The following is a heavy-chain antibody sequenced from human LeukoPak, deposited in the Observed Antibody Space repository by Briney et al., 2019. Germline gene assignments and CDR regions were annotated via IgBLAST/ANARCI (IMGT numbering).Heavy chain of an antibody. J-gene: IGHJ5*02. CDR3: GTAYCSSTSCPT. Sequence: GGSLSLSCAASGFTFSTYAMSWVRQAPGKGLEWVSSINDSGDSTYYADSVKGRFTISRDNSKNTLYLLMNNLRAEDTAIFYCGTAYCSSTSCPTWGQGTLVTVSS. CDR2: INDSGDST. D-gene: IGHD2-2*01. CDR1: GFTFSTYA. V-gene: IGHV3-23*01.